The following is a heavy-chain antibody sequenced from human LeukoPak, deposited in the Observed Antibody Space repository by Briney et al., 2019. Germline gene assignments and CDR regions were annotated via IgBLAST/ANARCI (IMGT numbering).Heavy chain of an antibody. CDR1: GYSFTTYW. D-gene: IGHD3-22*01. CDR3: ASSYYDSSGLIYPFDY. J-gene: IGHJ4*02. CDR2: IHPSDSDT. V-gene: IGHV5-51*01. Sequence: GESLKISCKGSGYSFTTYWIGWVRQMPGKGLEWMGIIHPSDSDTRYSPSFQGQATISADKSISTAYLQWSSLKASDTAMYYCASSYYDSSGLIYPFDYWGQGTLVTVSS.